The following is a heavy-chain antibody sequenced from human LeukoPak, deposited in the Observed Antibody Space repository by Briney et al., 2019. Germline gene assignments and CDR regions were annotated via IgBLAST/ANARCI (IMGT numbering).Heavy chain of an antibody. V-gene: IGHV3-9*01. CDR2: ISWNSGSI. D-gene: IGHD6-6*01. J-gene: IGHJ4*02. CDR1: GFTFDDYA. Sequence: PGRSLRLSCAASGFTFDDYAMHWVRQAPGKGLEWVSGISWNSGSIGYADSVKGRFTISRDNAKNSLYLQMNSLRAEDTALYYCAKAKQLAAAHFDYWGQGTLVTVSS. CDR3: AKAKQLAAAHFDY.